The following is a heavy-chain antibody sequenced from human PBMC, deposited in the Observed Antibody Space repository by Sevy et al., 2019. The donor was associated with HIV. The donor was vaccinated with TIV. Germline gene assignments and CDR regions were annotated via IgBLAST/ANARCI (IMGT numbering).Heavy chain of an antibody. CDR2: INQDGGEK. J-gene: IGHJ6*02. CDR1: GFPFSIYR. CDR3: ARDAIRYCSGGSCLPNYYYGMDV. V-gene: IGHV3-7*01. D-gene: IGHD2-15*01. Sequence: GGSLRLSCAASGFPFSIYRMSWVRQAPGKGLEWVASINQDGGEKYYVDSVKGRFTISRDTAKNSLYLQMNSLRAEDTAVYFGARDAIRYCSGGSCLPNYYYGMDVWGQGTTVTVSS.